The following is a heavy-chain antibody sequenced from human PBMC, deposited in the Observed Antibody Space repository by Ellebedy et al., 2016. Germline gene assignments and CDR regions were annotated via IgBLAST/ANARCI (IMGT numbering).Heavy chain of an antibody. V-gene: IGHV4-4*07. CDR1: GGSIDSYY. CDR2: IYTSGST. CDR3: ARCNWDNGSAFDI. Sequence: SETLSLTXTVSGGSIDSYYWSWIRQPAGKGLEWIGRIYTSGSTNYNPSLKSRATMSVDTSKKQFSLNVNSVTAADTAVYYCARCNWDNGSAFDIWGQGTTVIVSS. J-gene: IGHJ3*02. D-gene: IGHD7-27*01.